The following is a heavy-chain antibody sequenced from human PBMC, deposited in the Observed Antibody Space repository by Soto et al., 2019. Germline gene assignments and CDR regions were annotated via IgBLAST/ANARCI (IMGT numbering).Heavy chain of an antibody. CDR1: GGSVSSGSYY. Sequence: SETLSLTCTVSGGSVSSGSYYWSWIRQPPGKGLEWIGYIYYSGSTNYNPSLKSRVTISVDTSKNQFSLKLSSVTAADTAVYYCASGESFRYYYYYYGMDVWGQGTTVTVSS. CDR2: IYYSGST. D-gene: IGHD7-27*01. V-gene: IGHV4-61*01. J-gene: IGHJ6*02. CDR3: ASGESFRYYYYYYGMDV.